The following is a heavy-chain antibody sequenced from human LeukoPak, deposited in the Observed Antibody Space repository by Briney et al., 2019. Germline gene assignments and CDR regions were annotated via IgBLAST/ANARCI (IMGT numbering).Heavy chain of an antibody. V-gene: IGHV3-74*01. J-gene: IGHJ4*02. CDR2: INSDGSST. Sequence: PGGSLRLSCAASGFTFSSYWMHWVRQAPGKGLVWVSRINSDGSSTSYADSVKGRFTISRDNAKNTLYLQMNSPRAEDTAVYYCAREPRYSSGTNGFDYWGQGTLVTVSS. CDR1: GFTFSSYW. CDR3: AREPRYSSGTNGFDY. D-gene: IGHD6-19*01.